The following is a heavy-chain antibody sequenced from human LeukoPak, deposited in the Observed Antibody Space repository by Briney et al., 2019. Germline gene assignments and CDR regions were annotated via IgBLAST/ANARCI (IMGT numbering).Heavy chain of an antibody. V-gene: IGHV5-51*01. CDR2: IYPGDSDT. Sequence: GESLKISCKGSRNSFTNYWSGWVRQMPGKGLEWMGIIYPGDSDTRYSPSFQGQVTISADKSISTAYLQWNSLKASDTAIYYCARTIVGPTSGASGIWGQGTMVTVSS. CDR1: RNSFTNYW. CDR3: ARTIVGPTSGASGI. J-gene: IGHJ3*02. D-gene: IGHD1-26*01.